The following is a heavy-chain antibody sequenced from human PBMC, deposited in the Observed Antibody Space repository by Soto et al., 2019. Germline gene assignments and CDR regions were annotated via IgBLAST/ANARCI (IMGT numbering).Heavy chain of an antibody. CDR3: AGGAAADYFDY. Sequence: QVQLQESGPGLVKASETLSLTCTVSSGPFSSNYWSWIWQPAGKGLEWIGRIYSSGSTLYNPSLKSRVTMSVNTSKNQISLKLTSVTAADTAVYYCAGGAAADYFDYWGQGTLVTVSS. CDR1: SGPFSSNY. CDR2: IYSSGST. J-gene: IGHJ4*02. V-gene: IGHV4-4*07. D-gene: IGHD6-13*01.